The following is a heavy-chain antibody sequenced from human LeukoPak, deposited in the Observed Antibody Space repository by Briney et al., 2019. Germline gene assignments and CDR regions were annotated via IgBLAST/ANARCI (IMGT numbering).Heavy chain of an antibody. V-gene: IGHV4-59*08. CDR1: GGSISSYY. J-gene: IGHJ3*02. CDR3: ARQPFDAFDI. CDR2: IYYSGST. Sequence: SETLSLTCTVSGGSISSYYWSWIRQPPGKGLEWIGYIYYSGSTNYNPSLKSRVTISVDTSENQFSLKLRSLTAADTAVYYCARQPFDAFDIWGQGTMVTVSS.